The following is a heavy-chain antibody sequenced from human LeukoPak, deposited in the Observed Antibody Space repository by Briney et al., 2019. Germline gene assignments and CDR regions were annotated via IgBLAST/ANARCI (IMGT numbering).Heavy chain of an antibody. D-gene: IGHD1-1*01. V-gene: IGHV3-7*01. CDR2: IKEDESDE. J-gene: IGHJ4*02. Sequence: GGSLRLSCEASGFTFSSYWVSWVRQAPGKGLEWVAHIKEDESDEYYVDSVRGRFTASRDNAKNSVNLQMNSLRVEDTAVYYCARWRGRQSEFDYWGQGTLVTVSS. CDR3: ARWRGRQSEFDY. CDR1: GFTFSSYW.